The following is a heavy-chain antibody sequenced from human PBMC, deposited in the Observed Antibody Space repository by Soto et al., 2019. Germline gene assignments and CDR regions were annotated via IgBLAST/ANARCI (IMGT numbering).Heavy chain of an antibody. V-gene: IGHV1-2*04. CDR3: ARRSRDDYYYYYGMDV. CDR1: GYTFTGYY. D-gene: IGHD2-2*01. Sequence: ASVKVSCKASGYTFTGYYMHWVRQAPGQGLEWMGWINPNSGGTNYAQKFQGWVTMTRDTSISTAYMELSRLRSDDTAVYYCARRSRDDYYYYYGMDVWGQGTTVTVSS. CDR2: INPNSGGT. J-gene: IGHJ6*02.